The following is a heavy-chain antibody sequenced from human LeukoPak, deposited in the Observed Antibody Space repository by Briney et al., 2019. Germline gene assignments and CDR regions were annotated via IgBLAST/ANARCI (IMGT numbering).Heavy chain of an antibody. CDR3: ARDFGWLSGFDY. V-gene: IGHV3-30-3*01. D-gene: IGHD3-9*01. CDR1: GFTFSSYV. Sequence: GGSLRLSCAASGFTFSSYVMHWVRQAPGEGLEWVAVISLDGSNKYYGDSLKGRFTISRDNSKNTLYLQMNSLRGEDMAIYYCARDFGWLSGFDYWGQGTLVTVSS. CDR2: ISLDGSNK. J-gene: IGHJ4*02.